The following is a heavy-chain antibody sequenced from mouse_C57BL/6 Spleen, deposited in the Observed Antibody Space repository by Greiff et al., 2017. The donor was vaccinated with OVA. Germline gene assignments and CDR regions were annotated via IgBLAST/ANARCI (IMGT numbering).Heavy chain of an antibody. CDR3: ARGHYYGTSLDY. J-gene: IGHJ2*01. V-gene: IGHV8-12*01. CDR2: IYWGDDK. Sequence: QVTLKVSGPGILQSSQTLSLTCSFSGFSLSTSGMGVSWIRQPSGKGLEWLAHIYWGDDKRYNPSLKSRLTISKDTSRTQIFLKITSVDTADTATYDCARGHYYGTSLDYWGQGTTLTVSS. CDR1: GFSLSTSGMG. D-gene: IGHD1-1*01.